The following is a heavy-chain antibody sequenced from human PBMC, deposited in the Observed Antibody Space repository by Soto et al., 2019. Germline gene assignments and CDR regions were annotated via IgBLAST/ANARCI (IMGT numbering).Heavy chain of an antibody. CDR2: INAGNGNT. CDR3: ARGKAYGGSDY. J-gene: IGHJ4*02. CDR1: GYTFTSYA. Sequence: QVQLVQSGAEVKKPGASVKVSCKASGYTFTSYAMHWVRQAPGQRLEWMGWINAGNGNTKYSQKFQGRVIITRDTAASTAYMELSSLRSEDTAVYYCARGKAYGGSDYWGQGTLVTVSS. D-gene: IGHD3-16*01. V-gene: IGHV1-3*01.